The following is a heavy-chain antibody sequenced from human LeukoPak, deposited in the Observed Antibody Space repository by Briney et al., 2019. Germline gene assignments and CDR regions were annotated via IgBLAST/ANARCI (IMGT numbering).Heavy chain of an antibody. CDR1: GGTFSSYA. CDR2: IIPIFGTA. CDR3: ARSIASGDYYYYMDV. V-gene: IGHV1-69*06. Sequence: SVKVSCKASGGTFSSYAISWVRQAPGQGLEWMGGIIPIFGTANYAQKFQGRVTITADKSTSTAYMELSSLRSEDTAVYYCARSIASGDYYYYMDVWGKGTTVTVSS. D-gene: IGHD1-26*01. J-gene: IGHJ6*03.